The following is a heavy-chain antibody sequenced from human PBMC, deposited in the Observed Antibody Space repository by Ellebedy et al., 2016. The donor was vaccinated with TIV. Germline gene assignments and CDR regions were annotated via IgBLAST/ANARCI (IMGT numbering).Heavy chain of an antibody. CDR1: GGSLSPNY. CDR3: ARALGSGMFDY. CDR2: IYYSGST. D-gene: IGHD3-10*02. Sequence: MPSETLSLTCTVSGGSLSPNYWSWIRQAPGKGLEWIGYIYYSGSTNYNPSLQSRVIMSIDTSKNQFSLRLSSVTAADTAVYHCARALGSGMFDYWGQGTLVTVSS. J-gene: IGHJ4*02. V-gene: IGHV4-59*01.